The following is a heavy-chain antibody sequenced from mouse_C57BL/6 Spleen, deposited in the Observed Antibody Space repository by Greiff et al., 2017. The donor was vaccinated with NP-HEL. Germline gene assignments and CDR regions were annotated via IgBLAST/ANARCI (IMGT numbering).Heavy chain of an antibody. Sequence: VQLQQSGPELVKPGASVKISCKASGYAFSSSWMNWVTQRPGKGLEWIGRIYPGDGDTNYNGKFKGKATLTADKSSSTAYMQLSSLTSEDSAVYFCARGLGLDYWGQGTTLTVSS. CDR3: ARGLGLDY. D-gene: IGHD4-1*01. J-gene: IGHJ2*01. CDR1: GYAFSSSW. CDR2: IYPGDGDT. V-gene: IGHV1-82*01.